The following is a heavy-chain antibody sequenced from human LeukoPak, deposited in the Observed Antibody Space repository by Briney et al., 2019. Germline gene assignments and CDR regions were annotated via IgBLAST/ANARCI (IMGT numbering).Heavy chain of an antibody. CDR3: AREKDCSGGSCYWREAFDI. V-gene: IGHV3-7*01. CDR2: IKQDGSEK. J-gene: IGHJ3*02. Sequence: GGSLRLSCAASGFTFSSYWMSWVRQAPGKGLEWVANIKQDGSEKYYVDSVKGRFTISRDNAKNSLYLQMNSLRAEDTAVYYCAREKDCSGGSCYWREAFDIWGQGTMVTVSS. D-gene: IGHD2-15*01. CDR1: GFTFSSYW.